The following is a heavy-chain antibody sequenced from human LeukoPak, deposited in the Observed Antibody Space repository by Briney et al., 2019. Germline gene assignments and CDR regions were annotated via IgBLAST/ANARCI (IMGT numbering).Heavy chain of an antibody. CDR2: ISYDGSNK. CDR3: ARTDYGDLRGSYGMDV. Sequence: GRSLRLSCAASGFTFSSYAMHWVRQAPGKGLEWVAVISYDGSNKYYADSVKGRFTISRDNSKNTLYLQMNSLRAEDTAAYYCARTDYGDLRGSYGMDVWGQGTTVTVSS. V-gene: IGHV3-30-3*01. CDR1: GFTFSSYA. D-gene: IGHD4-17*01. J-gene: IGHJ6*02.